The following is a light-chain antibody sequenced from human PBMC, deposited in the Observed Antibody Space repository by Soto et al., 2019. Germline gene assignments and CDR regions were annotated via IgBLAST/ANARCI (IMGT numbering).Light chain of an antibody. J-gene: IGLJ3*02. CDR1: SGSIASNY. CDR3: QSYDATNLV. Sequence: NFMLTQPHAVSESPGKTVIISCTRSSGSIASNYVQWYQQRPGSSPTTVIYEDNQRPSGVPDRFSGSIDSSSNSASLTISRLETEDEADYYCQSYDATNLVFGGGTKLTVL. CDR2: EDN. V-gene: IGLV6-57*01.